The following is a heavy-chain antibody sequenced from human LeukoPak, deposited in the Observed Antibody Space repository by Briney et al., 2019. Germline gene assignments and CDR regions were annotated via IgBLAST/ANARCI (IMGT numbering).Heavy chain of an antibody. CDR1: GFTFSSYS. D-gene: IGHD4-17*01. CDR3: ARVGDYSLDY. V-gene: IGHV3-48*04. Sequence: GGSLRLSCAASGFTFSSYSMSRVRQAPGKGLEWISYINSSSSTIYYADSVKGRFTISRDNAKNSLYLQMNSLRAEDTAVYYCARVGDYSLDYWGQGTLVTVSS. CDR2: INSSSSTI. J-gene: IGHJ4*02.